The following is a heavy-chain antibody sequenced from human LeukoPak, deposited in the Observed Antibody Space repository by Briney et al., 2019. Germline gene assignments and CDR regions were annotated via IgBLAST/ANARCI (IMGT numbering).Heavy chain of an antibody. D-gene: IGHD3-10*01. J-gene: IGHJ6*02. CDR2: ISSSSSYI. Sequence: PGGSLRLSCAASGFTFSSYSMNWVRQAPGKGLEWVSSISSSSSYIYYADSVKGRFTISRDNAKNSLYLQMNSLRAEDTAVYYCARDRITMVRGIYYYYYGMDVWGQGTTVTVSS. CDR1: GFTFSSYS. CDR3: ARDRITMVRGIYYYYYGMDV. V-gene: IGHV3-21*01.